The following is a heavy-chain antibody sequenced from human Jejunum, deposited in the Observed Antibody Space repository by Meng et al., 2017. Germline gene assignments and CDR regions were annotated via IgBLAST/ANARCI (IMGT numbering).Heavy chain of an antibody. CDR1: GYNFPDYY. V-gene: IGHV1-2*06. CDR2: INPKSGDT. CDR3: ARDEDISAAGKLFGDY. J-gene: IGHJ4*02. D-gene: IGHD6-25*01. Sequence: ASVKVSCKPSGYNFPDYYIHWVRRAPGHGLEWMGRINPKSGDTHYAQKFQARVNMTGDTSISTAYMELSGLRSDDTAMYDCARDEDISAAGKLFGDYWGQGTLVTVSS.